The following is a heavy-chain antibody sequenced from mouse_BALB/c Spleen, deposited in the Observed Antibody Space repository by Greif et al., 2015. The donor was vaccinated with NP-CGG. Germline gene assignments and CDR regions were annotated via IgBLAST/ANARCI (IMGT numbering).Heavy chain of an antibody. CDR1: GYTFTSYW. J-gene: IGHJ3*01. CDR2: IFPGTGTT. Sequence: VQLQQSGAEQVRPGASVKLSCRTSGYTFTSYWIQWVKQRPGQGLGWIGEIFPGTGTTYYNEKFKGKATLTIDTSSSTAYMQLSSLTSEDSAVYFCASWEGFAYWGQGTLVTVSA. V-gene: IGHV1S132*01. CDR3: ASWEGFAY. D-gene: IGHD4-1*01.